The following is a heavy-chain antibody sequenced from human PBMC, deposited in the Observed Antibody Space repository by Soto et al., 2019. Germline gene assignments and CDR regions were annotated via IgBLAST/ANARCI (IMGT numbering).Heavy chain of an antibody. CDR2: IKQDGSEK. D-gene: IGHD3-16*02. J-gene: IGHJ4*02. CDR3: AKYEDDYIWGSYPYFDY. V-gene: IGHV3-7*03. CDR1: GFTFSSYW. Sequence: GGSLRLSCAASGFTFSSYWMSWVRQAPGKGLEWVANIKQDGSEKYYVDSVKGRFTISRDNAKNSLYLQMNSLRAEDTAVYYCAKYEDDYIWGSYPYFDYWGQGTLVTVSS.